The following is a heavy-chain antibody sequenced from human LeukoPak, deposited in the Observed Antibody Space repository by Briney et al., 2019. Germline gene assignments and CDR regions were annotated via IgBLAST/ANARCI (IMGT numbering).Heavy chain of an antibody. D-gene: IGHD1-14*01. V-gene: IGHV3-66*02. CDR1: GFTVSSNY. Sequence: GGSLRLSCAASGFTVSSNYMSWVRQAPGNGLEWVSVIYSGGSTYYADSVKGRFTISRDNSKNTLYLQMNSLRAEDTAVYDCAIDRRTGRRIGYYYYMDVWGKGTTVTVSS. CDR3: AIDRRTGRRIGYYYYMDV. CDR2: IYSGGST. J-gene: IGHJ6*03.